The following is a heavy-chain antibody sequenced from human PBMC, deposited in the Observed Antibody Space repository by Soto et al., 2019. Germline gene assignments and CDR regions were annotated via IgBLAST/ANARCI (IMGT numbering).Heavy chain of an antibody. J-gene: IGHJ4*02. D-gene: IGHD2-21*01. Sequence: SETLSLTCIVSGASFSDANYYWVWIRQPPGEGLEWIGSFYYDGRTYYNASLKSRVTISVDTSKNHFSLMLTSVTAADTAAYYCASRSHIVVAPTWGQGTLVTVSS. CDR2: FYYDGRT. V-gene: IGHV4-39*02. CDR1: GASFSDANYY. CDR3: ASRSHIVVAPT.